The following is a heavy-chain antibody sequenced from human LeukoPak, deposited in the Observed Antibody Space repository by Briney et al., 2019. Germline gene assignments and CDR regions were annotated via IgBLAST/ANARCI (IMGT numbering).Heavy chain of an antibody. D-gene: IGHD3-22*01. Sequence: ASVKVSCKASGYTFTRYYMHLVRQAPGQGLEWMGIINPSGGSTSYAQKFQGRVTMTRDTSTSTVYMELSSLRSEDTAVYYCARGAPEDSSGYPPCYWGQGTLVTVSS. V-gene: IGHV1-46*01. CDR2: INPSGGST. CDR3: ARGAPEDSSGYPPCY. J-gene: IGHJ4*02. CDR1: GYTFTRYY.